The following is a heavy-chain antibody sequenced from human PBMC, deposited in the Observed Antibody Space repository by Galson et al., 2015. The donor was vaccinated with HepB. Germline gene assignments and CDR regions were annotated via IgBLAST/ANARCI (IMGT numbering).Heavy chain of an antibody. CDR3: ARGPGIAAAGTSDPRLYYYYYYGMDV. D-gene: IGHD6-13*01. CDR2: IYYSGST. CDR1: GGSISSSSYY. V-gene: IGHV4-39*01. Sequence: ETLSLTCTVSGGSISSSSYYWGWIRQPPGKGLEWIGSIYYSGSTYYNPSLKSRVTISVDTSKNQFSLKLSSVTAADTAVYYCARGPGIAAAGTSDPRLYYYYYYGMDVWGQGTPITVSS. J-gene: IGHJ6*02.